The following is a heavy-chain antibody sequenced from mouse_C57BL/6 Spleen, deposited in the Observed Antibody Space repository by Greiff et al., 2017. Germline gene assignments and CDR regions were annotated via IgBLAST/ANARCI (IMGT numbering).Heavy chain of an antibody. D-gene: IGHD1-1*01. Sequence: QVQLQQPGAELVKPGASVKLSCTASGYTFTSYWMHWVKQRPGRGLEWIGRIDPNSGGTKYNEKFKSKATMTVDKPSSTAYMQLSSLTCEDTAVYYCAKEGYYGSSGRFDYWGQGTTLTVSS. CDR2: IDPNSGGT. V-gene: IGHV1-72*01. CDR3: AKEGYYGSSGRFDY. CDR1: GYTFTSYW. J-gene: IGHJ2*01.